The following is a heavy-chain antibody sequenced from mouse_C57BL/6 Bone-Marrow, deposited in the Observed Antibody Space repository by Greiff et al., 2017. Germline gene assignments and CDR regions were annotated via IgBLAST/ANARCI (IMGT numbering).Heavy chain of an antibody. Sequence: ESGPGILQPSQTLSLTCSFSGFSLSTFGMGVGWIRQPSGKGLEWLAHIWWVDDKYYHPALKSRLTISKDTSKNQVFLEIANVDTTDTATYYCARVYYSSSAWFTYWGQETLVTVSA. CDR1: GFSLSTFGMG. V-gene: IGHV8-8*01. D-gene: IGHD2-12*01. J-gene: IGHJ3*01. CDR2: IWWVDDK. CDR3: ARVYYSSSAWFTY.